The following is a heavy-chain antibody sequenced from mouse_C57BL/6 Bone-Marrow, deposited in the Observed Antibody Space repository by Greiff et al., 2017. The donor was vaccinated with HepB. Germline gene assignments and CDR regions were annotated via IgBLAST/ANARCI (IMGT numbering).Heavy chain of an antibody. CDR1: GFTFSSYG. J-gene: IGHJ4*01. CDR2: ISSGGSYT. Sequence: EVHLVESGGDLVKPGGSLKLSCAASGFTFSSYGMSWVRQTPDKRLEWVATISSGGSYTYYPDSVKGRFTISRDNAKNTLYLQKSSLKSEDTAMYYYARRESYSAMDYAGQGTAVTSSS. V-gene: IGHV5-6*01. D-gene: IGHD1-1*01. CDR3: ARRESYSAMDY.